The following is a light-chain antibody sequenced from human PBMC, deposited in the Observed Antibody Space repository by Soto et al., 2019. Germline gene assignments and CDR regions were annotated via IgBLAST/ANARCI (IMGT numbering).Light chain of an antibody. J-gene: IGLJ1*01. CDR3: SSYTSSSTLDV. Sequence: QSALTQPASVSGSPGQSITISCTGTSSDVGGYNYVSWYQQHPGKAPKLMIYEVSNRPSGVSNRFSGSKSGNTASLTISGLQAEDEADYYCSSYTSSSTLDVCGPGTKLTVL. CDR1: SSDVGGYNY. V-gene: IGLV2-14*01. CDR2: EVS.